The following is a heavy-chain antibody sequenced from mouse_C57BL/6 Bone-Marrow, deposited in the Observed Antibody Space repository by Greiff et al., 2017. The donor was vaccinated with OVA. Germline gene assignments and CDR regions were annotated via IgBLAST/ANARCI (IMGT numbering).Heavy chain of an antibody. D-gene: IGHD1-1*01. CDR2: IYPGSGNT. Sequence: QVQLQQSGAELVRPGASVKLSCKASGYTFTDYYINWVKQRPGQGLEWIARIYPGSGNTYYNEKFKGKATLTAEKSSSTAYMQLSSLTSEDSAGYFCARGGFITTVVWDVWGTGTTVTVSS. CDR1: GYTFTDYY. J-gene: IGHJ1*03. V-gene: IGHV1-76*01. CDR3: ARGGFITTVVWDV.